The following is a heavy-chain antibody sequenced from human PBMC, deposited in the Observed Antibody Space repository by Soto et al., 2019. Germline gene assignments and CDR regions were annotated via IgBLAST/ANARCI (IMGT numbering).Heavy chain of an antibody. Sequence: GGSLRLSCAASGFTFSSYAMSWVRQAPGKGLEWVSAISGSGGSTYYADSVKGRFTISRDNSKNTLYLQMNSLRAEDTAVYYCAKGGYDFWSGIYGHGYFDYWGQGTLVTVSS. D-gene: IGHD3-3*01. J-gene: IGHJ4*02. CDR3: AKGGYDFWSGIYGHGYFDY. CDR2: ISGSGGST. CDR1: GFTFSSYA. V-gene: IGHV3-23*01.